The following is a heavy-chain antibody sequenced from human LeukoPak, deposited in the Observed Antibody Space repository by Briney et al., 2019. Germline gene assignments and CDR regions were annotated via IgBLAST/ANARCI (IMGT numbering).Heavy chain of an antibody. CDR1: GFTFSSYA. J-gene: IGHJ3*02. Sequence: GGSLRLSCAASGFTFSSYAMSWVRQAPGKGLEWVSAISGSGGSTYYADSVKGRFTISRDNSKNTLYLQMDSLRAEDTAVYYCAKGDPPIVVVVAATLAAFDIWGQGTMVTVSS. CDR3: AKGDPPIVVVVAATLAAFDI. CDR2: ISGSGGST. V-gene: IGHV3-23*01. D-gene: IGHD2-15*01.